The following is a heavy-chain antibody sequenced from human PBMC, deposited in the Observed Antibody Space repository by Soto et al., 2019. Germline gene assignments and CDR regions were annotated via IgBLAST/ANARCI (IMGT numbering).Heavy chain of an antibody. CDR2: IRGKDHAGST. CDR1: GFSFNNAW. CDR3: STNHRGY. Sequence: EVQLVQSGGGLVQPGGTLRLSCVTSGFSFNNAWINWVRQAPGKGLEWVGLIRGKDHAGSTDYSAPVKGRFTISREDAKRTVYLQMDSLKTEETAVYYCSTNHRGYWGQGTLVTVSS. V-gene: IGHV3-15*07. J-gene: IGHJ4*02. D-gene: IGHD2-15*01.